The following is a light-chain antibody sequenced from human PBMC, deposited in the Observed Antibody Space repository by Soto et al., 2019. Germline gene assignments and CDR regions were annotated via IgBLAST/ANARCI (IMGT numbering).Light chain of an antibody. CDR3: QQYNNRPPWT. Sequence: EIVMTQSPATLSVSPGERATLSCRASESISTSLAWCQQKPGQAPRLLIYGASTRATGVPARFSGSGSGAEFTLTINGLQSVDFAVYFCQQYNNRPPWTFGQGTKVDIK. CDR2: GAS. CDR1: ESISTS. V-gene: IGKV3-15*01. J-gene: IGKJ1*01.